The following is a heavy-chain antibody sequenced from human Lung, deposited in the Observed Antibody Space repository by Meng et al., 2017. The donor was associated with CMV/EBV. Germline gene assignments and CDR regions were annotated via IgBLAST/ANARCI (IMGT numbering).Heavy chain of an antibody. CDR3: ASFPPPGKQWLVTDY. D-gene: IGHD6-19*01. CDR1: GGYISSSNW. CDR2: IYHSGST. Sequence: RREAGPGLVKPSGTLSLTCAVSGGYISSSNWWSWVRQPPGKGLEWIGEIYHSGSTNYNPSLKSRVTISVDKSKNQFSLKLSSVTAADTAVYYCASFPPPGKQWLVTDYWGQGTLVTVSS. V-gene: IGHV4-4*02. J-gene: IGHJ4*02.